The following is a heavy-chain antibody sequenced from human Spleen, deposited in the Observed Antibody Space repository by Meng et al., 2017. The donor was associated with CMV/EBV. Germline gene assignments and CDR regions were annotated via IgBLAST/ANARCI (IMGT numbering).Heavy chain of an antibody. CDR1: GFTFSSHW. J-gene: IGHJ6*02. D-gene: IGHD6-13*01. V-gene: IGHV3-7*04. CDR2: INQDGSQK. CDR3: ARVAAAGRGMDV. Sequence: GGSLRLSCAASGFTFSSHWMTWVRQAPGKGLEWVANINQDGSQKNYVESVKGRFTISRDNAKNSLFLQMNSLRAEDTAVYYCARVAAAGRGMDVWGQGTTVTVSS.